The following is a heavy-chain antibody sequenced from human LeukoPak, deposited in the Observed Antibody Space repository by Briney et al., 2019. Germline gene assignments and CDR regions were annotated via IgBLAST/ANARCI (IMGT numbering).Heavy chain of an antibody. V-gene: IGHV4-34*01. CDR2: INHSGST. J-gene: IGHJ6*02. CDR1: GGSFSGYY. D-gene: IGHD4-23*01. CDR3: ATNSKYYYYYYGMDV. Sequence: SETLSLTCAVYGGSFSGYYWSWIRQSPGKGLEWIGEINHSGSTNYNPSLKSRVTISVDTSKNQFSLKLSSVTAADTAVYYCATNSKYYYYYYGMDVWGQGTTVTVSS.